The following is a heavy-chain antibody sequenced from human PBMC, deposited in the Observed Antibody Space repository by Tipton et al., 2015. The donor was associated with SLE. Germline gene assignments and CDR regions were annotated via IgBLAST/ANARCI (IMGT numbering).Heavy chain of an antibody. D-gene: IGHD3-16*01. CDR2: VNHSGST. J-gene: IGHJ6*02. V-gene: IGHV4-34*01. Sequence: TLSLTCAVYGGSFSGYYWSWIRQPPGKGLEWIGEVNHSGSTNYNPSLKSRVTIFVDTSKNQFSLKLSSVTAADTAVYYCARQRLRLLSPLDSWGQGTTVTVSS. CDR1: GGSFSGYY. CDR3: ARQRLRLLSPLDS.